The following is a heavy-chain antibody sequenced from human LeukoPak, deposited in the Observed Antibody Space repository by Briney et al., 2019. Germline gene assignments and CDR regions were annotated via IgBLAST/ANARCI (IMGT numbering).Heavy chain of an antibody. Sequence: PSETLSLTCAVYGGSFSVYYWSWIRQPPGKGLEWIGEINHSGSTNYSPSLKSRVTISVDTSKNQFSLKLSSVTAADTAVYYCARGGYDFWSGYPLDYWGQGTLVTVSS. D-gene: IGHD3-3*01. CDR2: INHSGST. V-gene: IGHV4-34*01. J-gene: IGHJ4*02. CDR1: GGSFSVYY. CDR3: ARGGYDFWSGYPLDY.